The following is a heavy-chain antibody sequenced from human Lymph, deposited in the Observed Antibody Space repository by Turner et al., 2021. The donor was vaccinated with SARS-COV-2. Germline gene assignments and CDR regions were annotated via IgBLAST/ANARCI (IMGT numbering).Heavy chain of an antibody. CDR2: ILYDGSYK. D-gene: IGHD6-6*01. Sequence: QVQLVESGGVLVQPGRSLRLSCAGSGFSFSSCGMHWVRQAPGKGLEWVAVILYDGSYKYYADSVKGRFTISRDNSKNTLYLQMNSLRAEDTAVYYCARDYSSSSYLVSWFDPWGQGALVTVSS. CDR1: GFSFSSCG. V-gene: IGHV3-33*01. CDR3: ARDYSSSSYLVSWFDP. J-gene: IGHJ5*02.